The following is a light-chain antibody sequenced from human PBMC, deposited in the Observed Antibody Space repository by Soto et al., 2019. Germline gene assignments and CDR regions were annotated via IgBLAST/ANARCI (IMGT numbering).Light chain of an antibody. CDR1: QSVLYSSNNKNY. CDR2: WAS. Sequence: IVMTQSPDSLAVSLGERATINCKSSQSVLYSSNNKNYLAWYQQKPGQPPRLLIYWASTRESGVPDRFSGSGSGTEFTLTISSLQSEDFAVYYCQQYNNWPFITFGQGTRLEIK. J-gene: IGKJ5*01. V-gene: IGKV4-1*01. CDR3: QQYNNWPFIT.